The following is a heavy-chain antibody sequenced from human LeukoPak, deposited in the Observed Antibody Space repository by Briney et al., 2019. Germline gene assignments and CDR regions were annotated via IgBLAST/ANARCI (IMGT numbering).Heavy chain of an antibody. CDR3: AKDSSGWTVIFDY. CDR2: ISWNSGSI. J-gene: IGHJ4*02. V-gene: IGHV3-9*01. D-gene: IGHD6-19*01. CDR1: GFTFDDYA. Sequence: PGRSLRLSCAASGFTFDDYAMHWVRHAPGKGLEWGSGISWNSGSIGYADSVKGRFTISRDNAKNSLYLQMNSLRAEDTALYYCAKDSSGWTVIFDYWGQGTLVTVSS.